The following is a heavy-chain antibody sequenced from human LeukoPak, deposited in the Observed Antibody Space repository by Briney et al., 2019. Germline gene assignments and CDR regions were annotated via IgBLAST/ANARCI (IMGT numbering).Heavy chain of an antibody. J-gene: IGHJ4*02. V-gene: IGHV1-2*04. D-gene: IGHD6-19*01. CDR3: ARGRSSGWYVGYYFDY. Sequence: ASVKVPCKASGYTFTGYYMHWVRQAPGQGLEWMGWINPNSGGTNYAQKFQGWVTMTRDTSISTAYMELSRLRSDDTAVYYCARGRSSGWYVGYYFDYWGQGTLVTVSS. CDR2: INPNSGGT. CDR1: GYTFTGYY.